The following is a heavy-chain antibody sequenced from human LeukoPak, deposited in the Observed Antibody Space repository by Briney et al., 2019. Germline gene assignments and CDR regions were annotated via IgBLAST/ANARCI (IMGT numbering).Heavy chain of an antibody. Sequence: PSETLSLTCTVSGGSIRTTTHYWSWIRQPPGKGLEWIGYIYHRGTTNYNPSLRSRVTISVDTSKIQFYLKLSSVTAEDTAVYYCATMKAVRVNDFWSGYPDYWGQGTLVTVSS. V-gene: IGHV4-61*01. CDR1: GGSIRTTTHY. J-gene: IGHJ4*02. CDR2: IYHRGTT. D-gene: IGHD3-3*01. CDR3: ATMKAVRVNDFWSGYPDY.